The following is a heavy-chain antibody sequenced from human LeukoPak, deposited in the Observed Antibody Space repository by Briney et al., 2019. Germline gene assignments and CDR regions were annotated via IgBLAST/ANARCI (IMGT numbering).Heavy chain of an antibody. CDR2: IYYSRST. V-gene: IGHV4-59*01. Sequence: SETLSLTCTVSGGSISSYYWSWIRQPPGKGLEWIGYIYYSRSTNYNPSLKSRVTISVDTSKNQFSLKLSSVTAADTAVYYCARDRGFGELPNYYYYYGMDVWGQGTTVTVSS. CDR3: ARDRGFGELPNYYYYYGMDV. D-gene: IGHD3-10*01. CDR1: GGSISSYY. J-gene: IGHJ6*02.